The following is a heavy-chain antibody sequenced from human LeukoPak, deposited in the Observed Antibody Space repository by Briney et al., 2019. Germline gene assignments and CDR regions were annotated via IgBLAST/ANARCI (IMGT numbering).Heavy chain of an antibody. V-gene: IGHV3-23*01. Sequence: GGSLRLSCAASGFTFSNFAMSWVRQTPGKGLQWVSSISASRGNTYYADSVKGRFTISRDNSNNLLHLQMNSLRAEDSALYYCAKDLGNTVLGVVIPLRGAFDVWGQGTMVTVS. CDR3: AKDLGNTVLGVVIPLRGAFDV. D-gene: IGHD3-3*01. CDR1: GFTFSNFA. CDR2: ISASRGNT. J-gene: IGHJ3*01.